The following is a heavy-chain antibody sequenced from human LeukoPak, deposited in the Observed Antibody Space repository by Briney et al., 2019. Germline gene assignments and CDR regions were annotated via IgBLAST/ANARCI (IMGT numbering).Heavy chain of an antibody. V-gene: IGHV4-39*01. CDR1: GLSISSSNSY. J-gene: IGHJ4*02. CDR3: ARQIVGATYFEY. D-gene: IGHD1-26*01. Sequence: SETLSLTCTVSGLSISSSNSYWGWIRQPPGKGLERIESIYYSGHTYYNASLKSRVTRSIDTSKNQFSLRLSSGTAADTAVYYCARQIVGATYFEYGGEGTLVTVSA. CDR2: IYYSGHT.